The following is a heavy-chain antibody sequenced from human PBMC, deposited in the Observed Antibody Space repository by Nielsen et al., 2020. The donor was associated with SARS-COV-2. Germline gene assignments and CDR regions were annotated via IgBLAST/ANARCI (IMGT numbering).Heavy chain of an antibody. D-gene: IGHD3-10*01. CDR2: INWNGGST. CDR3: ARDRYGSGSYLLPPPFDY. J-gene: IGHJ4*02. Sequence: GESLKISCAASGFTFDDYGMSWVRQAPGKGLEWVSGINWNGGSTGYADSVKGRFTISRDNAKNSLYLQMNSLRAEDTAVYYCARDRYGSGSYLLPPPFDYWGQGTLVTVSS. V-gene: IGHV3-20*04. CDR1: GFTFDDYG.